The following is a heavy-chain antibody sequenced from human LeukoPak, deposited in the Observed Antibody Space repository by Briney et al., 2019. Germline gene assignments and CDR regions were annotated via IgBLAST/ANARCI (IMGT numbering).Heavy chain of an antibody. V-gene: IGHV4-30-4*07. J-gene: IGHJ5*02. CDR2: IYYSGST. Sequence: ASETLSLTCAVYGGSFSGYSWSWIRQPPGKGLEWIGYIYYSGSTYYNPSLKSRVTISVDTSKNQFSLKLSSVTAADTAVYYCARSRFPRYSSSLKNWFDPWGQGTLVTVSS. CDR3: ARSRFPRYSSSLKNWFDP. CDR1: GGSFSGYS. D-gene: IGHD6-13*01.